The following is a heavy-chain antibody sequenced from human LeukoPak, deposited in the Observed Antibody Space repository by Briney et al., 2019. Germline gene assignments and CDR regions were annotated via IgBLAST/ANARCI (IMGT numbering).Heavy chain of an antibody. CDR3: ARYHSGYDDY. J-gene: IGHJ4*02. V-gene: IGHV4-39*07. Sequence: SETLSLTCTVSGGSISSSSYYWGWIRQPPGKGLEWIGSIYYSGSSNYNPSFKSRLTISLDTSKNQFSLKLSSVTAADTALYYCARYHSGYDDYWGQGILVTVSS. D-gene: IGHD5-12*01. CDR1: GGSISSSSYY. CDR2: IYYSGSS.